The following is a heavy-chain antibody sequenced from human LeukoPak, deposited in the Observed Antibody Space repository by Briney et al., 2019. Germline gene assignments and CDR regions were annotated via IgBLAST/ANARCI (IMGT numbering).Heavy chain of an antibody. V-gene: IGHV3-21*01. J-gene: IGHJ6*02. CDR2: ISSSSSYI. CDR1: GFTFSSYS. Sequence: RPGGSLRLSCAASGFTFSSYSMNWVRQAPGKGLEWVSSISSSSSYIYYADSVKGRFTISRDNAKNSLYLQMNSLRAEDTAVYYCARDGYYDFWSGYYTGYYYGTDVWGQGTTVTVSS. CDR3: ARDGYYDFWSGYYTGYYYGTDV. D-gene: IGHD3-3*01.